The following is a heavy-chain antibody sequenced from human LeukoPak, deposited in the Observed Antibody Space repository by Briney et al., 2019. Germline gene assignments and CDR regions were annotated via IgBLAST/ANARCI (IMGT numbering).Heavy chain of an antibody. CDR2: IYYSGST. Sequence: PSETLSLTCTVSGGSISSYYWSWIRQPPGKGLEWIGYIYYSGSTNYNPSLKSRVTISVDTSKNQFSLKLSSVTAADTAVYYCARGLRFLERLSAFDYWGQGTLGTVSS. V-gene: IGHV4-59*08. J-gene: IGHJ4*02. D-gene: IGHD3-3*01. CDR1: GGSISSYY. CDR3: ARGLRFLERLSAFDY.